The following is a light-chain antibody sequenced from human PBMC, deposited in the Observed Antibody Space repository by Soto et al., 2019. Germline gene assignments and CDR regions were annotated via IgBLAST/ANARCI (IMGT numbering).Light chain of an antibody. Sequence: QLVLTQSPSASASLGASVKLTCTLSSGHSNYAIAWHQQQSEKGPRYLMKLNSDGSHSKGDGIPDRFSGSSSGAERYLTISSLQSEDEADYYCQTWGSGIVVFGGGTEVTVL. J-gene: IGLJ2*01. CDR1: SGHSNYA. CDR3: QTWGSGIVV. V-gene: IGLV4-69*01. CDR2: LNSDGSH.